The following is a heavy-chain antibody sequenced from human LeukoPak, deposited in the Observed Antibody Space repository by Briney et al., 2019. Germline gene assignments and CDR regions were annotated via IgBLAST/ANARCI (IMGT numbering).Heavy chain of an antibody. Sequence: PGGSLRPSCAASGFTFSSYEMSWVRQAPGKGLEWVSYISGSGSTIYYADSVKGRFTISRDNAENSLYLQMNSLRGEDTAVYYCAGSTYYYGSGIYGMDVWGQGTTVTVSS. CDR1: GFTFSSYE. D-gene: IGHD3-10*01. J-gene: IGHJ6*02. V-gene: IGHV3-48*03. CDR3: AGSTYYYGSGIYGMDV. CDR2: ISGSGSTI.